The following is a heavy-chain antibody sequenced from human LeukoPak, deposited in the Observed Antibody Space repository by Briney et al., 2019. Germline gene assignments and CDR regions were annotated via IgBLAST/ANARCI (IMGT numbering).Heavy chain of an antibody. Sequence: GGSLRLSCAASGFTFSNYWMSWVRQAPGKGLEWVANIKQDGSEKYYVDSVRGRFTISRDNTKNSLYLQMNSLRAEDTAVYYCARDRRSGFDAFDMWGQGTMVTVSS. CDR1: GFTFSNYW. D-gene: IGHD3-3*01. J-gene: IGHJ3*02. CDR3: ARDRRSGFDAFDM. CDR2: IKQDGSEK. V-gene: IGHV3-7*01.